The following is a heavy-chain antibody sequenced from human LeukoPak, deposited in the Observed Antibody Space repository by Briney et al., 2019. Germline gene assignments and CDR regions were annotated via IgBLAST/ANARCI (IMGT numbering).Heavy chain of an antibody. D-gene: IGHD6-13*01. J-gene: IGHJ4*02. V-gene: IGHV3-43*02. CDR2: ISGDGGST. CDR3: AKDMTTGIAAADFDY. Sequence: GGSLRLSCAASGFTFDDYAMHWVRHAPGKGLEWVSLISGDGGSTYYADSVKGRFTISRDNSKNSLYLQMNSLRTEDTALYYCAKDMTTGIAAADFDYWGQGTLVTVSS. CDR1: GFTFDDYA.